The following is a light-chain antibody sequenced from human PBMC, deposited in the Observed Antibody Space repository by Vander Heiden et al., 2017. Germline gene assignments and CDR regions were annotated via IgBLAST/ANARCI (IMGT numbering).Light chain of an antibody. Sequence: PLTPPPSTLSASVGDRVNITCRASQSISRWVDWYQQKPGKAPKPLIYTASTLESGVPSRFSGSGSGTEFTLTISSLQPEDFATYYCQQCYNSWTFGQGTKVEIK. V-gene: IGKV1-5*03. CDR3: QQCYNSWT. CDR2: TAS. J-gene: IGKJ1*01. CDR1: QSISRW.